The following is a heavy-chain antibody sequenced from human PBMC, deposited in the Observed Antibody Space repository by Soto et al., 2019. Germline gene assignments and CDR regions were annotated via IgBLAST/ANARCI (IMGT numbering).Heavy chain of an antibody. D-gene: IGHD2-15*01. J-gene: IGHJ5*01. Sequence: GGSLRLSCASSGFTFSSYWMSWVRQAPGKGLEWVANIKQDGSEKYYVDSVKGRFTISRDKSKNSLYLQMNSLRAEDTDVYYCAFYCRGGSCHSQWYYSRSQGTLVTVSS. CDR1: GFTFSSYW. V-gene: IGHV3-7*03. CDR2: IKQDGSEK. CDR3: AFYCRGGSCHSQWYYS.